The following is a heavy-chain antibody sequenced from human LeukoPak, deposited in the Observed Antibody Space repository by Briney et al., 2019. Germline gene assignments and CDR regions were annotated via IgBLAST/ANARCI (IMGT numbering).Heavy chain of an antibody. CDR3: AKDYLKGNGIYDAFDV. D-gene: IGHD1-26*01. CDR1: VFTFNTYA. J-gene: IGHJ3*01. Sequence: PGGSLRLSCAASVFTFNTYAMSWVRQAPGKGLEWVSTIYTTHFTYHADSVKGRFTVSRDDSKNTLYLQMNSLRAEDTALYYCAKDYLKGNGIYDAFDVWGQGTIVTVSS. V-gene: IGHV3-23*01. CDR2: IYTTHFT.